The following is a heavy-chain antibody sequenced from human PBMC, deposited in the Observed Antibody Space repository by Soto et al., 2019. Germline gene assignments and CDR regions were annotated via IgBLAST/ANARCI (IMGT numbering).Heavy chain of an antibody. CDR2: ISSSSSYI. CDR3: ARVRIMVRGVNPHGDFDY. CDR1: GFTFSSYS. J-gene: IGHJ4*02. D-gene: IGHD3-10*01. V-gene: IGHV3-21*01. Sequence: GGSLRLSCAASGFTFSSYSMNWVRQAPGKGLEWVSSISSSSSYIYYADSVKGRFTISRDNAKNSLYLQMNSLRAEDTAVYYCARVRIMVRGVNPHGDFDYWGQGTLVTVAS.